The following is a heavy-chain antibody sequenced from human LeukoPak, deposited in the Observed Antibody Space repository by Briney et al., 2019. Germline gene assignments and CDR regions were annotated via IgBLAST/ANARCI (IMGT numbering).Heavy chain of an antibody. D-gene: IGHD2-8*02. CDR1: GGSFSGYY. CDR2: INHSGST. J-gene: IGHJ4*02. CDR3: ARGTSGDFDY. V-gene: IGHV4-34*01. Sequence: SETLSLTCAVYGGSFSGYYWSWIRQPPGKGLEWIGEINHSGSTNYNPSLKSRVTISVNTSKNQFSLKLSSVTAADTAVYYCARGTSGDFDYWGQGTLVTVSS.